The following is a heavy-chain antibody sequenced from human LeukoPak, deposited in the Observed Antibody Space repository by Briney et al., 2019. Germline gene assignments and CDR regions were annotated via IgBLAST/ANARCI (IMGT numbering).Heavy chain of an antibody. CDR3: ARDIPYYYDSSGYFHNYFDY. Sequence: PGGSLRLSCAASGFTFSSYGMHWVRQAPGKGLEWVAVISYDGSNKYYADSVKGRFTISRDNAKNSLYLQMNSLRAEDTAVYYCARDIPYYYDSSGYFHNYFDYWGQGTLVTVSS. CDR1: GFTFSSYG. CDR2: ISYDGSNK. D-gene: IGHD3-22*01. V-gene: IGHV3-30*03. J-gene: IGHJ4*02.